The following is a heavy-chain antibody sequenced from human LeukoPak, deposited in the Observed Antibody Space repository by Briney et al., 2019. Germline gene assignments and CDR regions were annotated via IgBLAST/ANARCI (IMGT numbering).Heavy chain of an antibody. V-gene: IGHV3-74*01. Sequence: GGSLRLSCAASGFTFSSYWMHWVRQGPGKGLVWISRTNTDDSITTYADSVKGRFTISRDNAKNTLYLQMNSLRAEDTAVYYCARFRALMPGLDQWGQGTLVTVSS. CDR1: GFTFSSYW. CDR2: TNTDDSIT. J-gene: IGHJ4*01. D-gene: IGHD2-8*01. CDR3: ARFRALMPGLDQ.